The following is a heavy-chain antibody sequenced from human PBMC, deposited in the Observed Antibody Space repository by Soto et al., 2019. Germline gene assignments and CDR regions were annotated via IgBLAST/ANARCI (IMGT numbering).Heavy chain of an antibody. V-gene: IGHV1-18*01. J-gene: IGHJ6*02. D-gene: IGHD5-18*01. Sequence: QAQLVQSGAEVKKPGASVKVSCKASGYTFYSHSISWVRQAPGQGLEWMGRISADNGNTKYAQKFRGRVTMTTDTSTSTVYMELRNLRSDDTAVYYCARCIQQDYYYGMDVWGQRTTVTVSS. CDR3: ARCIQQDYYYGMDV. CDR2: ISADNGNT. CDR1: GYTFYSHS.